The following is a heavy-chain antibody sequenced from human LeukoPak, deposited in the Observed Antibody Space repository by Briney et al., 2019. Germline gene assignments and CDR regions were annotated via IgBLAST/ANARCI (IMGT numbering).Heavy chain of an antibody. Sequence: PGGSLRLSCAASGFTFSNYAMTWVRQAPGKGLEWVSYINSSSGTIIYADSVKGRFTISGDNAKNSLYLQMNSLRAEDTAVYYCAKEGDNTGYRYFDDWGQGTLVTVSS. D-gene: IGHD3-22*01. CDR1: GFTFSNYA. V-gene: IGHV3-48*04. J-gene: IGHJ4*02. CDR2: INSSSGTI. CDR3: AKEGDNTGYRYFDD.